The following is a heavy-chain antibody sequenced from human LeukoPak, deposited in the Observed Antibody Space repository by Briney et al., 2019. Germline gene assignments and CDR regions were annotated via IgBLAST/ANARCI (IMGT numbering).Heavy chain of an antibody. D-gene: IGHD2-15*01. CDR1: GFTFSSYS. Sequence: GGSLRLSCAASGFTFSSYSMNWVRQAPGKGLEWVSSISSSSSYIYYADSVKGRFTISRDNAKNSLYLQMNSLRAEDSAVYYCARDPYCSGGSCYEDYFDYWGQGTLVTVSS. CDR3: ARDPYCSGGSCYEDYFDY. V-gene: IGHV3-21*01. J-gene: IGHJ4*02. CDR2: ISSSSSYI.